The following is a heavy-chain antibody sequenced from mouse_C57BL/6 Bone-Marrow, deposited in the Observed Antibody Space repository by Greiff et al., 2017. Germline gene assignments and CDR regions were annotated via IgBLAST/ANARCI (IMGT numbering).Heavy chain of an antibody. V-gene: IGHV1-52*01. CDR3: ATYYDYDGCAY. CDR2: IDPSDSET. J-gene: IGHJ3*01. Sequence: VQLQQSGAELVRPGSSVKLSCKASGYTFTSYWMHWVKQRPIQGLEWIGNIDPSDSETHYNQKFKDKATLTVDKSSSTAYMQLSSLTSEDSAVYYCATYYDYDGCAYWGQGTLVTVSA. CDR1: GYTFTSYW. D-gene: IGHD2-4*01.